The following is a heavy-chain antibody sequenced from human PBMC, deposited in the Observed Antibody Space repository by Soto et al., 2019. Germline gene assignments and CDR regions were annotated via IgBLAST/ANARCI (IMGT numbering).Heavy chain of an antibody. Sequence: QVQLVESGGGVVQPGRSLRLSCAASGFTFSSYGMHWVRQAPGKGLEWVAVISYDGSNKYYADSVKGRFTISRDNSKNTLYLQMNSLRAEDTAVYYCAKAMSGYYDSSGRTGFDYWGQGTLVTVSS. CDR2: ISYDGSNK. J-gene: IGHJ4*02. CDR3: AKAMSGYYDSSGRTGFDY. CDR1: GFTFSSYG. V-gene: IGHV3-30*18. D-gene: IGHD3-22*01.